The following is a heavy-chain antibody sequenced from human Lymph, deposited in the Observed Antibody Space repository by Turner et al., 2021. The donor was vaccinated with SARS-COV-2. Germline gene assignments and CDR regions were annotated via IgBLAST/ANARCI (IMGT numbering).Heavy chain of an antibody. CDR1: GFTFSSYS. Sequence: EVQRVESGGGVGRPGGSVRLSCVASGFTFSSYSMNWVRQGPGKGLDWYLSITCTSSYISYAVSVKGRFTISNDNAKNSLYLQMNSLGAEDTAVYYCARGPPDYPYYFDYWGQGTLVTVSS. D-gene: IGHD4-17*01. CDR2: ITCTSSYI. CDR3: ARGPPDYPYYFDY. J-gene: IGHJ4*02. V-gene: IGHV3-21*01.